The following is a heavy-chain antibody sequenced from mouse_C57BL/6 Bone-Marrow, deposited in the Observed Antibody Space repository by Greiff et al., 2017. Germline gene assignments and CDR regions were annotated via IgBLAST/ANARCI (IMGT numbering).Heavy chain of an antibody. V-gene: IGHV1-50*01. J-gene: IGHJ2*01. D-gene: IGHD1-1*01. Sequence: QVQLQQPGAELVKPGASVKLSCKASGYTFTSSWMQWVNPRPGQGLAWIGEIDPSDSYTNYNQKVKGKATLTVDTSSSTAYMQRSSLTSEDSAVYYCARGYYYGSSFDYWGQGTTLTVSS. CDR2: IDPSDSYT. CDR3: ARGYYYGSSFDY. CDR1: GYTFTSSW.